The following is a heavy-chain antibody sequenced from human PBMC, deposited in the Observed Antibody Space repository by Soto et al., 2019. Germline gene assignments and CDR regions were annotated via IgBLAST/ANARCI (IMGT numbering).Heavy chain of an antibody. J-gene: IGHJ4*02. V-gene: IGHV3-30*18. CDR3: AKPYCGGDCFHFDY. Sequence: QVQLVESGGGVVQPGRSLRLSCAASGFTFSSYGMHWVRQAPGKGLEWVAVISYDGSNKYYADSVKGRFTISRDNSKNTLYLQINSLRAEYTAVYYCAKPYCGGDCFHFDYWGQGTLVTVSS. D-gene: IGHD2-21*02. CDR1: GFTFSSYG. CDR2: ISYDGSNK.